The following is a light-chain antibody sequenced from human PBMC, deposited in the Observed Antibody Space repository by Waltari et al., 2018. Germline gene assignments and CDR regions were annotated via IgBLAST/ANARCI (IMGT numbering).Light chain of an antibody. CDR2: WAS. Sequence: DIVMTQSSASLAVSLAERANINCMPNQSVLYSSNNQNYLAWYQQIPGQPPKLLIYWASTRESGFPDRCSGSGSGADFTLTIGSLQAEDVGVYYCQQYYDPPFTFGTGTRVDVK. V-gene: IGKV4-1*01. CDR3: QQYYDPPFT. J-gene: IGKJ3*01. CDR1: QSVLYSSNNQNY.